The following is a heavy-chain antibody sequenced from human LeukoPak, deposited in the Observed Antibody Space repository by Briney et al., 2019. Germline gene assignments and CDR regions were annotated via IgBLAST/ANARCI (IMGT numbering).Heavy chain of an antibody. J-gene: IGHJ6*03. CDR1: GYTFTNYY. D-gene: IGHD5-18*01. CDR3: ARTTEGGYTYDYFYYYYMDV. CDR2: INPINVIT. V-gene: IGHV1-46*01. Sequence: ASVKVSCKASGYTFTNYYMHWVRQAPGQGLEWMGIINPINVITRYAQKFQGRVTMTRDMSTSTVYMELSSLRSEDTAVYYCARTTEGGYTYDYFYYYYMDVWGKGTTVTISS.